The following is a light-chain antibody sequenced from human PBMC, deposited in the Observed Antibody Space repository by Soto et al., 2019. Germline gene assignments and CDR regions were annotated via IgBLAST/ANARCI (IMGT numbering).Light chain of an antibody. CDR3: HQRNT. CDR2: DAS. V-gene: IGKV3D-20*02. CDR1: QSVSTSY. J-gene: IGKJ5*01. Sequence: EIVVTQSPCTLSLSPGERATLSCRASQSVSTSYVAWYQQKFGQAPRLLIYDASNRATGIPARFSGSGSGTDFTLTISGVEPEDFALYFCHQRNTFGQGTRLEIK.